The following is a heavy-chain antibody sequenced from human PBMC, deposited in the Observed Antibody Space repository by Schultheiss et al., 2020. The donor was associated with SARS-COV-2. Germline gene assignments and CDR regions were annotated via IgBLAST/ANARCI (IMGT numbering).Heavy chain of an antibody. CDR3: ARDPNDRYYFDY. CDR1: EFTFDSYS. Sequence: GASLKISCAAHEFTFDSYSMHWFRQTPEMGLEWVSYISSVSSLIFFADSVKGRFTISRDNSKNTLYLQMNSLRAEDTAVYYCARDPNDRYYFDYWGQGTLVTVSS. J-gene: IGHJ4*02. CDR2: ISSVSSLI. D-gene: IGHD1-1*01. V-gene: IGHV3-48*01.